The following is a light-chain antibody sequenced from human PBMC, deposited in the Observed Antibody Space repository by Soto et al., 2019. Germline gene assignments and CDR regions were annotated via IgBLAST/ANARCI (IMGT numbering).Light chain of an antibody. CDR2: GAT. CDR3: QQYGNLPRT. V-gene: IGKV3-20*01. J-gene: IGKJ2*02. CDR1: QSVSSSN. Sequence: EIVLTQSPGTLSLSPGERATLSCRASQSVSSSNLAWYQQKPGQAPRLLIYGATSRATGIPDRFSGSGSGTDFTLNINRLEPEDFAVYYCQQYGNLPRTFGQGTKLEI.